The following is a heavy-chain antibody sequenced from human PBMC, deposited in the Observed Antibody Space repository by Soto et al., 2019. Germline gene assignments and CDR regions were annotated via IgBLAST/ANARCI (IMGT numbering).Heavy chain of an antibody. CDR1: RFSFGVSGVG. CDR3: ARAYPSDLDY. CDR2: VFWHDDK. D-gene: IGHD2-2*02. V-gene: IGHV2-5*01. J-gene: IGHJ4*02. Sequence: QITLKESGPTLVKPTQTLTLTCTFSRFSFGVSGVGVGRIRQPPGKALEWLALVFWHDDKRYNPSLRSRLTITKDAPKNQVVLTMTNMDPLDTAIYFCARAYPSDLDYWGQGTLVSVSS.